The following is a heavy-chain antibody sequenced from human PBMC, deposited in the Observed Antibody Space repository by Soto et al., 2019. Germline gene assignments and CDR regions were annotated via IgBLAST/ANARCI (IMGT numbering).Heavy chain of an antibody. V-gene: IGHV3-53*01. CDR3: ARRVVVAVDDAFDI. J-gene: IGHJ3*02. Sequence: GGPLRISCAASGFTVSSNCMSWVRQAAGRGLEWVSVIYSGGSTYYADSVKGRFTISRDNPENTLYLKMDSLRAEDTAVYYCARRVVVAVDDAFDIGGQGTRVTVSS. CDR1: GFTVSSNC. D-gene: IGHD2-15*01. CDR2: IYSGGST.